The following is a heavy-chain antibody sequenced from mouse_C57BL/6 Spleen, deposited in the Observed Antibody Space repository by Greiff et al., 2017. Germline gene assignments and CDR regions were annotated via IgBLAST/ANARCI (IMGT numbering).Heavy chain of an antibody. CDR1: GFTFSDAW. CDR3: TRNYGSSYPYWYFDV. CDR2: IRNKANNHAT. D-gene: IGHD1-1*01. V-gene: IGHV6-6*01. Sequence: EVKVEESGGGLVQPGGSMKLSCAASGFTFSDAWMDWVRQSPEKGLEWVAEIRNKANNHATYYAESVKGRFTIARDDSKSSVYLRMNSLRAEDTGIYYCTRNYGSSYPYWYFDVWGTGTTVTVSS. J-gene: IGHJ1*03.